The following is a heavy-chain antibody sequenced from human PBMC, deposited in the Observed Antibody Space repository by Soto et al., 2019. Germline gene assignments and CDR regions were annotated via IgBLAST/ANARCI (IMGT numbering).Heavy chain of an antibody. V-gene: IGHV1-3*01. J-gene: IGHJ4*02. CDR1: GYTFTSYA. Sequence: QVQLVQSGAEVKKPGASVKVSCKASGYTFTSYAMHWVRQAPGQRLEWMGWINAGNGNTKYSQKFQGRVTITRDTSASTAYMELSSLRSEDTAVYYCARSREAVAGPRELGYWGQGTLVTVSS. D-gene: IGHD6-19*01. CDR2: INAGNGNT. CDR3: ARSREAVAGPRELGY.